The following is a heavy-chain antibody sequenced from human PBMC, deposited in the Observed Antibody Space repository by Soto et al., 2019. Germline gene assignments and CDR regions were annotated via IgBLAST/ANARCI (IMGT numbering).Heavy chain of an antibody. D-gene: IGHD2-21*02. Sequence: ASVKVSCKASGGTFSSYAISWVRQAPGQGLEWMGGIIPIFGTANYAQQFQGRVTITADESTSTAYMELSSLRSEDTAVYYCAYSVVTANFSPPQEYYFDYWGQGTLVTVSS. V-gene: IGHV1-69*13. CDR2: IIPIFGTA. CDR1: GGTFSSYA. CDR3: AYSVVTANFSPPQEYYFDY. J-gene: IGHJ4*02.